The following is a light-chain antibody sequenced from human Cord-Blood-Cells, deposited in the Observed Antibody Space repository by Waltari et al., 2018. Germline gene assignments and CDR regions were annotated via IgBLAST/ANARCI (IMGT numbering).Light chain of an antibody. V-gene: IGLV2-11*01. CDR3: CSYAGSYDVV. CDR2: DVS. J-gene: IGLJ2*01. CDR1: SRDVGGYNY. Sequence: QSALTQPRSVSGSPGQSVTISCTGTSRDVGGYNYVSWYQQHPGKAPNLMIYDVSKRPSGVPDRFSGSKSGNTASLTISGLQAEDEADYYCCSYAGSYDVVFGGGTKLTVL.